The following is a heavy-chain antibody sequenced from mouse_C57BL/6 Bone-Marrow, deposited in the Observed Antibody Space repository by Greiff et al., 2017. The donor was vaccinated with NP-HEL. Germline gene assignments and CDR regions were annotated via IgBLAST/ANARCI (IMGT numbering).Heavy chain of an antibody. Sequence: EVQLQESGAELVKPGASVKLSCTASGFNIKDYYMHWVKQRTEQGLEWIGRIDPEDGETKYDPKFPGKATITADTSSNTAYLQLSSLTSEDTAVYYCARGVVATYWYFDVWGTGTTVTVSS. V-gene: IGHV14-2*01. CDR3: ARGVVATYWYFDV. CDR1: GFNIKDYY. CDR2: IDPEDGET. J-gene: IGHJ1*03. D-gene: IGHD1-1*01.